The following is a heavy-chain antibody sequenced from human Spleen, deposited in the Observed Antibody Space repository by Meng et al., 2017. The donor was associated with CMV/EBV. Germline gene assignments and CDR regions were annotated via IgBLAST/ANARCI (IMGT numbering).Heavy chain of an antibody. J-gene: IGHJ5*02. V-gene: IGHV1-18*01. CDR3: ARDGGRGWHNWFDP. CDR2: ISVSKGER. Sequence: KASCYTFTDYGVSWVRQDRGQGLAWIGWISVSKGERNYAQKLQGRVSMTTDTSTRTAYMELRSQRFADTAMYYCARDGGRGWHNWFDPWGQGTLVTVSS. D-gene: IGHD6-19*01. CDR1: CYTFTDYG.